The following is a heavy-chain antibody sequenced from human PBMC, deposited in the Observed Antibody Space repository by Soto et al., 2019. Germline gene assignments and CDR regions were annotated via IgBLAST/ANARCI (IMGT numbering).Heavy chain of an antibody. V-gene: IGHV1-69*12. CDR3: ASRYSGYDPPPPIVDY. Sequence: QVQLVQSGAEVKKPGSSVKVSCKASGGTFSSYAISWVRQAPGQGLEWMGGIIPIFGTANYAQKFQGRVRITADESTSTAYMELSSLRSEDTAVYYCASRYSGYDPPPPIVDYWGQGTLVTVSS. D-gene: IGHD5-12*01. CDR1: GGTFSSYA. CDR2: IIPIFGTA. J-gene: IGHJ4*02.